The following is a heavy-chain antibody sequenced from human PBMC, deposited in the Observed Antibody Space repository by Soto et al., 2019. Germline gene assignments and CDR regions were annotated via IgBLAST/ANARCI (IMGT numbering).Heavy chain of an antibody. J-gene: IGHJ4*02. D-gene: IGHD3-16*01. V-gene: IGHV3-23*01. Sequence: DVQLLESGGGLVEPGGSLRLSCVASGFNFSTYAMSWVRQAPGKGLEWVSGISGSGRNTYYADSVKGRFTISRDNSKSTMFLKMKSLGVEDAAVYFCARGVRLHFDFWGQGNVVTVSS. CDR3: ARGVRLHFDF. CDR2: ISGSGRNT. CDR1: GFNFSTYA.